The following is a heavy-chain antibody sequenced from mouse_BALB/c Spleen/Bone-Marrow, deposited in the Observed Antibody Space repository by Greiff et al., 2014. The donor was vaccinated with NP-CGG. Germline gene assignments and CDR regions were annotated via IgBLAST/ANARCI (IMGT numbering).Heavy chain of an antibody. CDR2: IDPANGNT. CDR3: AAYYYGSSQFAY. Sequence: EVQLQQSGAELVKPGASVKLSCTASGFNIKDTYMHWVKQRPGQGLEWIGRIDPANGNTKYDPKFQGKATITADTSSNTAYLQLSSLTSEDTAVYYCAAYYYGSSQFAYWGQGTLVTVSA. J-gene: IGHJ3*01. D-gene: IGHD1-1*01. CDR1: GFNIKDTY. V-gene: IGHV14-3*02.